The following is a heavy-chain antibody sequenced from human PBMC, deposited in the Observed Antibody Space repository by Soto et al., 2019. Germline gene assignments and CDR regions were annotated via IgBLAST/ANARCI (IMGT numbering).Heavy chain of an antibody. CDR1: GYTFTSYD. J-gene: IGHJ6*03. D-gene: IGHD3-10*01. V-gene: IGHV1-8*01. CDR2: MNPNSGNT. CDR3: ARTRITMVRGVIIRPYYYYYMDV. Sequence: GASVKVSCKASGYTFTSYDINWVRQATGQVLEWMGWMNPNSGNTGYAQKFQGRVTMTRNTSISTAYMELSSLRSEDTAVYYCARTRITMVRGVIIRPYYYYYMDVWGKGTTVTVSS.